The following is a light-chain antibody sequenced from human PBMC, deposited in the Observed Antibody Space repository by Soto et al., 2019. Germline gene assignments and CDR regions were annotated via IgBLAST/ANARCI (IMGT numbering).Light chain of an antibody. Sequence: DIQMTQSPSSVSASVEDRVTITCRASQGINSWLAWYQQKPGRAPKLLIYAASSLQSGVPSRFSGSGSGTDFTLTISSLQPEDFATYYCHQLNSFPITFGQGTRLEIK. CDR2: AAS. J-gene: IGKJ5*01. CDR3: HQLNSFPIT. V-gene: IGKV1D-12*01. CDR1: QGINSW.